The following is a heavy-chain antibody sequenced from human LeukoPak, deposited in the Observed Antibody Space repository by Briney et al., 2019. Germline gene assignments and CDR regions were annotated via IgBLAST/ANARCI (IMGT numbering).Heavy chain of an antibody. CDR3: ARESLQLLELLYCFDY. J-gene: IGHJ4*02. CDR1: GYTFTSYG. D-gene: IGHD3-10*01. Sequence: ASVKDSCKASGYTFTSYGISWVRQAPGQGLEGMGWISAYNGNTNYAQKLQGRVTMTTDTSTSTAYMELRSLRSDDTAVYYCARESLQLLELLYCFDYWGQGTPVTVSS. V-gene: IGHV1-18*01. CDR2: ISAYNGNT.